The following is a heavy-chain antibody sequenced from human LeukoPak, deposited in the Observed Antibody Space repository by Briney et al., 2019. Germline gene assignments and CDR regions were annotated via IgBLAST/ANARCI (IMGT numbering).Heavy chain of an antibody. Sequence: SETLSLTCAVSGGSISSSNWWSWVRQPPGKGLEWIGYIYYSGSTNYNPSLKSRVTISVDTSKNQFSLKLSSVTAADTAVYYCARVGGDYYYYMDVWGKGTTVTVSS. D-gene: IGHD3-16*01. CDR1: GGSISSSNW. CDR2: IYYSGST. CDR3: ARVGGDYYYYMDV. V-gene: IGHV4-4*02. J-gene: IGHJ6*03.